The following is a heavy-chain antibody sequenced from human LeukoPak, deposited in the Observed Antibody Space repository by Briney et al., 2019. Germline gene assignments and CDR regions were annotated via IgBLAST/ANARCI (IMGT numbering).Heavy chain of an antibody. D-gene: IGHD3-16*02. J-gene: IGHJ3*02. CDR1: GGTFSSYA. CDR3: ARSWNDYVWGSYRDDAFDI. Sequence: GASVKVSRKASGGTFSSYAISWVRQAPGQGLEWMGGIIPIFGTANYAQKFQGRVTITADESTSTAYMGLSSLRSEDTAVYYCARSWNDYVWGSYRDDAFDIWGQGTMVTVSS. CDR2: IIPIFGTA. V-gene: IGHV1-69*13.